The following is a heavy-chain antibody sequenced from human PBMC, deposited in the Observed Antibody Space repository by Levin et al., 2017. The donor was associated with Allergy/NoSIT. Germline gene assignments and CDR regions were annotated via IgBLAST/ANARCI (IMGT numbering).Heavy chain of an antibody. J-gene: IGHJ6*02. CDR3: AKSRGYGYGNYYYYGMDV. CDR1: GGSVSNGNYY. CDR2: IYYIGRT. D-gene: IGHD5-18*01. Sequence: SETLSLTCSVSGGSVSNGNYYWSWIRQPPGKGLEWIGNIYYIGRTNYNPSVKSRVTISLDTSKNQFSLMLTSVTAADTAVYYCAKSRGYGYGNYYYYGMDVWGPGTTVIVSS. V-gene: IGHV4-61*01.